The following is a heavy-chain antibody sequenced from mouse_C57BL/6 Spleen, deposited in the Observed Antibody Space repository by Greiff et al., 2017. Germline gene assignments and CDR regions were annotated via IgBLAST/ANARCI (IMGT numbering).Heavy chain of an antibody. CDR1: GFSLTSYG. J-gene: IGHJ1*03. Sequence: VKLQESGPGLVAPSPSLSITCTVSGFSLTSYGVHWVRQPPGKGLEWLVVIWRDGSTTYNSALKSRLSISKDNSKSQVFLKMNSLQTDDTAMYYCARQNYGSSSFEVWGTGTTVTVSS. D-gene: IGHD1-1*01. CDR2: IWRDGST. CDR3: ARQNYGSSSFEV. V-gene: IGHV2-6-1*01.